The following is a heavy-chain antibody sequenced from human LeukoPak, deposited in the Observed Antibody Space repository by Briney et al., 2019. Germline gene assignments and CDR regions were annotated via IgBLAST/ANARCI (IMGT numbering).Heavy chain of an antibody. D-gene: IGHD2-15*01. J-gene: IGHJ5*02. CDR2: ISSSSSYI. V-gene: IGHV3-21*01. CDR3: ARAEVAAATLRWFDP. Sequence: GGSLRLSCAASGFTFSSYSMNWVRQAPGKGLEWVSSISSSSSYIYYADSVKGRFTISRDNAKNSLYLQMNSLRAEDTAVYYCARAEVAAATLRWFDPWGQGTQVTVSS. CDR1: GFTFSSYS.